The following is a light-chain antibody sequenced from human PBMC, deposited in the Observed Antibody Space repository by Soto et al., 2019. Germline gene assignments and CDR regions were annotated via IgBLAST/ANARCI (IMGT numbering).Light chain of an antibody. CDR1: SSEVGGYNY. CDR2: DVS. Sequence: QSALTQPASVSGSPGQSITISCTGNSSEVGGYNYVSWYQQHPGKAPKLMIYDVSNRPSGVSNRFSGSKSGNTASLTISGLQAEDEADYYCSSYTSSSTLYYVFGTGTKVTVL. J-gene: IGLJ1*01. CDR3: SSYTSSSTLYYV. V-gene: IGLV2-14*01.